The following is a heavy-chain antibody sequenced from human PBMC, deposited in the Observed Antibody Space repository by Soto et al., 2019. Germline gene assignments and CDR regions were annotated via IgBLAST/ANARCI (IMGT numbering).Heavy chain of an antibody. CDR3: ARRSYYYDSTGYYYYFDY. J-gene: IGHJ4*02. V-gene: IGHV5-51*01. CDR1: GYSFTRYW. CDR2: IYPGDSDT. D-gene: IGHD3-22*01. Sequence: ESLTISFTGSGYSFTRYWIGLVRQMPGKGLEWMGIIYPGDSDTRYSPSFQGQVTISADKSISTAYLKWSSLKASDTAMYYCARRSYYYDSTGYYYYFDYWGQGTLVTVSS.